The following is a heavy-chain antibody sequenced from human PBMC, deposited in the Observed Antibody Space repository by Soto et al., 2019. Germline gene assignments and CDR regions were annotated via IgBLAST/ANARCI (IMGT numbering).Heavy chain of an antibody. J-gene: IGHJ4*02. CDR3: AILLLRFLEWFPDYFDY. CDR2: ISGSGGST. Sequence: GGSLRLSCAASGFTFSSYAMSWVRQAPGKGLEWVSAISGSGGSTYYADSVKGRFTISRDNSKNTLYLQMNSLRAEDTAVYHCAILLLRFLEWFPDYFDYWGQGTLVTVSS. D-gene: IGHD3-3*01. CDR1: GFTFSSYA. V-gene: IGHV3-23*01.